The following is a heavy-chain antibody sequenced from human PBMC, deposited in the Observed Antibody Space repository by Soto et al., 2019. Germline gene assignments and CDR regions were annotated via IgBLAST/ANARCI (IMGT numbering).Heavy chain of an antibody. CDR1: GFTFSNYS. V-gene: IGHV3-21*01. Sequence: PWGSLRLSCVGSGFTFSNYSINFFRHSPGKGLEWVSSISGRNDIYYADSVKGRFTISRDNAKNSVSLQMNSLRAEDTAVYYCARQYTAWPLAYGLDVWGQGTTVTVSS. CDR2: ISGRNDI. D-gene: IGHD2-2*02. J-gene: IGHJ6*02. CDR3: ARQYTAWPLAYGLDV.